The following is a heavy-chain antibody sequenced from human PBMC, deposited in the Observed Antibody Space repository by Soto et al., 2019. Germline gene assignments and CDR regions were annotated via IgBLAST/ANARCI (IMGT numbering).Heavy chain of an antibody. V-gene: IGHV4-30-2*01. CDR3: ARANDDFWRALDY. Sequence: SETLSLTCAVSGVCVSSGGYSWSWIRQPPGKGLEWIGYMYHSGSTYYNPSLKSRVTISVDRSKNQFSLNLSSVTAADTAMYYCARANDDFWRALDYWGQGTVVTVSS. CDR2: MYHSGST. J-gene: IGHJ4*02. CDR1: GVCVSSGGYS. D-gene: IGHD3-3*01.